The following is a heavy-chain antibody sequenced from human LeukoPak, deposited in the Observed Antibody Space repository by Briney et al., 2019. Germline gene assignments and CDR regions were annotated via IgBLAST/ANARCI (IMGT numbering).Heavy chain of an antibody. CDR3: ARGYDILTGLDY. V-gene: IGHV1-18*01. D-gene: IGHD3-9*01. J-gene: IGHJ4*02. CDR2: ISAYNGNT. Sequence: ASVKVSCKASGGTFSSYAISWVRQAPGQGLEWMGWISAYNGNTNYAQKLQGRVTMTTDTSTSTAYMELRSLRSDDTAVYYCARGYDILTGLDYWGQGTLVTVSS. CDR1: GGTFSSYA.